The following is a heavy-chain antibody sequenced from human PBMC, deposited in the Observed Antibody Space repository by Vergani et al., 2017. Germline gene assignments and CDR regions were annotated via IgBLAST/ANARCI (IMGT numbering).Heavy chain of an antibody. D-gene: IGHD1-1*01. J-gene: IGHJ6*03. V-gene: IGHV3-23*04. Sequence: EVQLVESGGGLVQPGGSLRLSCAASGFTFSSYAMSWVRQAPGKGLEWVSAISGSGGSTYYADSVKGRFTISRDNSKNTLYLQMNSLRAEDTAVYYCAKATTGEPYYYYYMDVWGKGTTVTVSS. CDR2: ISGSGGST. CDR1: GFTFSSYA. CDR3: AKATTGEPYYYYYMDV.